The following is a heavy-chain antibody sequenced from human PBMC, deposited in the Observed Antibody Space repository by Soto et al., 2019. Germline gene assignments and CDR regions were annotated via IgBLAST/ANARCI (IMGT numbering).Heavy chain of an antibody. D-gene: IGHD2-15*01. CDR1: GFTFSNAW. Sequence: EVQLVESGGGLVKPGGSLRLSCAASGFTFSNAWMNWVRQAPGKGLEWVGRIKSKTDGGTTDYAAPVKGRFTISRDDSKNTLYLQMNSLKTEDTAVYYCTTDGAYCSGGSCYYYYMDVWGKGTTVTVSS. CDR2: IKSKTDGGTT. CDR3: TTDGAYCSGGSCYYYYMDV. J-gene: IGHJ6*03. V-gene: IGHV3-15*07.